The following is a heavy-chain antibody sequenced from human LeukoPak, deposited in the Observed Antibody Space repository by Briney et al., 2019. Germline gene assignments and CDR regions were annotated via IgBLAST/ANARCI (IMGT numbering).Heavy chain of an antibody. J-gene: IGHJ4*02. CDR2: ISGSGGST. Sequence: GGSLRLSCAASGFTLSSYAMSWVRQAPGKGLEWVSAISGSGGSTYYADSVKGRFAISRDNSKNTLYLQMNSLRAEDTAVYYCAKDRTYSGSYWGQGTLVTVSS. CDR3: AKDRTYSGSY. V-gene: IGHV3-23*01. CDR1: GFTLSSYA. D-gene: IGHD1-26*01.